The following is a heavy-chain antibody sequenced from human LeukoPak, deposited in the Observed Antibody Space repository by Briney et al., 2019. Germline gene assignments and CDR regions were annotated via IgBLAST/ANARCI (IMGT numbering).Heavy chain of an antibody. Sequence: GGSLRLSCAASGFTFSRNWMHWVRHVPGKGLVWVSRINSDGFSTDYADSVKGRFTISRDNAKNTLYLQMNNLRAEDTAVYYCAREGYAISDFDYWGQGTLVTVSS. CDR2: INSDGFST. D-gene: IGHD2-8*01. J-gene: IGHJ4*02. CDR3: AREGYAISDFDY. V-gene: IGHV3-74*01. CDR1: GFTFSRNW.